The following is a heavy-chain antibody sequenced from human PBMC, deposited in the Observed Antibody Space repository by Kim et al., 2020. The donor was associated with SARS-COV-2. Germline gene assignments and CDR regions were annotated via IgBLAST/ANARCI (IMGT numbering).Heavy chain of an antibody. CDR3: AGGVTTVTTKSARYFDL. Sequence: LKSRVTISVDKSKNQFSLKLSSVTAADTAVYYCAGGVTTVTTKSARYFDLWGRGTLVTVSS. J-gene: IGHJ2*01. V-gene: IGHV4-4*02. D-gene: IGHD4-17*01.